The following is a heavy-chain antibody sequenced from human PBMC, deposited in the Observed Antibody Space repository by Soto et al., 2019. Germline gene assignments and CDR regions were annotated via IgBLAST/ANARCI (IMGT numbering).Heavy chain of an antibody. Sequence: GSLRLSCAASGFTVNNHAMHWVRQAPGEGLEWVSGFAGDFINTRYADSVRGRFTISRDTSKNTLSLQMDSLRVEDTAIYYCVRDSARIVVVPRVDGDNWLDPWGQGTLVTVSS. J-gene: IGHJ5*02. CDR2: FAGDFINT. CDR1: GFTVNNHA. V-gene: IGHV3-23*01. D-gene: IGHD2-2*01. CDR3: VRDSARIVVVPRVDGDNWLDP.